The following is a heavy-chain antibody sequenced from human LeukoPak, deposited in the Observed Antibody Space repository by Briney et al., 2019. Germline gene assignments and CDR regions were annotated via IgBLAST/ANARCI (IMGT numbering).Heavy chain of an antibody. CDR2: IYYSGST. CDR1: GGSISSYY. D-gene: IGHD5-18*01. V-gene: IGHV4-59*01. J-gene: IGHJ3*02. CDR3: ASRVNTALDAFDI. Sequence: SETLSLTCTVSGGSISSYYWSWIRQPPGKGLEWIGYIYYSGSTSYNPSLKSRVTISVDTSKNQFSLKLSSVTAADTAVYYCASRVNTALDAFDIWGQGTMVTVSS.